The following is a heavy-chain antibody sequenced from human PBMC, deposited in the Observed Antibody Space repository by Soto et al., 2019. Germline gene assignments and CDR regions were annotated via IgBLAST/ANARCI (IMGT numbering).Heavy chain of an antibody. CDR1: GFTFSSYS. CDR2: ISSSSSYI. Sequence: GGSLRLSCAASGFTFSSYSMNWVRQAPGKGLEWVSSISSSSSYIYYADSVKGRFTISRDNAKNSLYLQMNSLRAEDTAVYYCARDCYSPHYDILTGYCDRGLDYWGQGTLVTVSS. J-gene: IGHJ4*02. CDR3: ARDCYSPHYDILTGYCDRGLDY. V-gene: IGHV3-21*01. D-gene: IGHD3-9*01.